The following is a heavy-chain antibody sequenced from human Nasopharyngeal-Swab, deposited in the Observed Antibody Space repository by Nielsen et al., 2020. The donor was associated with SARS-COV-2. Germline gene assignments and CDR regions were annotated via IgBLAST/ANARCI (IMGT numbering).Heavy chain of an antibody. J-gene: IGHJ4*02. CDR2: IYYSGST. D-gene: IGHD2-2*02. Sequence: SETLSLTCTVSGGSISSYYWSWIRQPPGKGLEWLGYIYYSGSTNYNPSLKSRVTIPVDTSKNQFSLKLISVTASDTAVYYCARVADCSSTSCYTGEVDYWGQGTLVTVSS. CDR1: GGSISSYY. V-gene: IGHV4-59*01. CDR3: ARVADCSSTSCYTGEVDY.